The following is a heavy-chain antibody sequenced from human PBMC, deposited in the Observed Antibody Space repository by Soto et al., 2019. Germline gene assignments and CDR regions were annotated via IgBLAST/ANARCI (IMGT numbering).Heavy chain of an antibody. Sequence: QVQLQESGPGLVKPSQTLSLTCTVSGGSISTGGYYWSWIRQHPGRGLEWIGYIYHSGRTFSNPSLQSRVAISIDTSKNTFALRLSSVTAADTAVYYCATVRWELHDAFDIWGQGTMVSVSS. J-gene: IGHJ3*02. D-gene: IGHD1-26*01. CDR1: GGSISTGGYY. V-gene: IGHV4-31*03. CDR2: IYHSGRT. CDR3: ATVRWELHDAFDI.